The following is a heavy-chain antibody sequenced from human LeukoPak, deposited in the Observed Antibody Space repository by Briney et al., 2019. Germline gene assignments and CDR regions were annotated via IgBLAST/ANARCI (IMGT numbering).Heavy chain of an antibody. J-gene: IGHJ4*02. D-gene: IGHD4-17*01. V-gene: IGHV4-34*01. CDR1: GGSFSGYY. CDR2: INHSGST. Sequence: PSETLSLTCAVYGGSFSGYYWSWIRQPPGKGLEWIGEINHSGSTNYNPSLKSRVTISVDTSKNQFSLKLSSVTAADTAVYYCARAPYGDYVGVYFDYWGQGNLVTVSS. CDR3: ARAPYGDYVGVYFDY.